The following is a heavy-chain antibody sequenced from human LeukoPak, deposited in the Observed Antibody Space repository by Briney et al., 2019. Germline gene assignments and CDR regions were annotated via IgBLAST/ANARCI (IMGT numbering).Heavy chain of an antibody. D-gene: IGHD1-1*01. CDR2: INHSGST. CDR3: ARGLEWGDGFDI. V-gene: IGHV4-34*01. CDR1: GGSFSGYY. Sequence: SETLSLTCAVYGGSFSGYYWSWIRQPPGKGLEWIGEINHSGSTNYNPSLKSRVTISVDTSKNQFSLKLTSVTAADTAVYYCARGLEWGDGFDIWGQGTMVTVSP. J-gene: IGHJ3*02.